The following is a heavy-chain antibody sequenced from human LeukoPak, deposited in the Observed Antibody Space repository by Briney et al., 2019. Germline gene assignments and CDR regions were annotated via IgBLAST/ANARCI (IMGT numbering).Heavy chain of an antibody. V-gene: IGHV3-23*01. Sequence: GGSLRLSCAASGFTFSSYAMSWVRQAPGKGLEWVSAISGSGGSTYYADSVKGRFTIPRDNSKNTLYLQMNSLRAEDTAVYYCAKGGSYDILTGSDYWGQGTLVTVSS. CDR1: GFTFSSYA. CDR3: AKGGSYDILTGSDY. D-gene: IGHD3-9*01. J-gene: IGHJ4*02. CDR2: ISGSGGST.